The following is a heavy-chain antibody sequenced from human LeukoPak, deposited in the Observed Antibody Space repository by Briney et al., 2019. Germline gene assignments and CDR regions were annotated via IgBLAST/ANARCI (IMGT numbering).Heavy chain of an antibody. CDR3: AREGRFLEWLDAFDI. J-gene: IGHJ3*02. CDR1: GFTFSSYA. CDR2: ISGSGGST. V-gene: IGHV3-23*01. Sequence: TGGSLRLSCAASGFTFSSYAMSWVRQAPGKGLEWVSAISGSGGSTYYADSVKGRFTISRDNSKNTLYLQMNSLRAEDTAVYYCAREGRFLEWLDAFDIWGQGTMVTVSS. D-gene: IGHD3-3*01.